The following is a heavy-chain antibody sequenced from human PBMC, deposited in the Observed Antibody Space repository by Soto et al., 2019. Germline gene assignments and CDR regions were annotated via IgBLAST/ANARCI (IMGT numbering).Heavy chain of an antibody. J-gene: IGHJ4*02. CDR2: IYYRTNP. Sequence: QVQLQESGPGLVNPSETLSLTCTVSGWSISSYYWSWIRQPQGKVLEWIGYIYYRTNPNYNPSLKRRVTISQETSKNQFSLKLSSVTAADTAVYYCARHYGDGYDYIDYWGQGTLVTVSS. CDR1: GWSISSYY. CDR3: ARHYGDGYDYIDY. D-gene: IGHD5-12*01. V-gene: IGHV4-59*08.